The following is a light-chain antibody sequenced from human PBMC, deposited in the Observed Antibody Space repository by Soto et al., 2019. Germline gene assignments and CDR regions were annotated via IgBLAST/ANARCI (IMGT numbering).Light chain of an antibody. CDR1: SGDVGTHNY. J-gene: IGLJ1*01. V-gene: IGLV2-14*01. CDR3: SSYTSGSTLIV. CDR2: GVT. Sequence: QSALTXPASVSGSPGQSITISCTGASGDVGTHNYVSWYQQHPGKAPKLMIYGVTIRPSGISNRFSGSKSGNTASLTISGLQAEDEADYYCSSYTSGSTLIVFGTGTKVTVL.